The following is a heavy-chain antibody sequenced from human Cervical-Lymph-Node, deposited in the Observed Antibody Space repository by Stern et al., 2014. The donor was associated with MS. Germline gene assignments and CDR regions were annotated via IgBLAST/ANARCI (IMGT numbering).Heavy chain of an antibody. V-gene: IGHV4-34*01. Sequence: QVQLQQWGAGLLKPSETLSLTCAVYGGSFSGYFWSWIRQPPGKGLEWIGEMNHSGSTNYNPSLKSRVTISVDTSKKQLSLKLTSVTAADTAMYYCASSTGEAYQYYGMDVWGQGTTVTVSS. J-gene: IGHJ6*02. CDR2: MNHSGST. CDR3: ASSTGEAYQYYGMDV. D-gene: IGHD3-16*01. CDR1: GGSFSGYF.